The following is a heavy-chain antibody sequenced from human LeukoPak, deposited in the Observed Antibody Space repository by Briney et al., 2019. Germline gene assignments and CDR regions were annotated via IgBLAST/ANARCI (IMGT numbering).Heavy chain of an antibody. CDR2: ISDTGGDT. Sequence: GGSLRLSCAASEFTFSSYAMSWVRQAPGKGLEWVSVISDTGGDTYYADSVKGRFTISRDNSKNMLYLQTNSLRAEDTALYYCARDRVPGTSPKMDYWGQGTLVTVSS. CDR3: ARDRVPGTSPKMDY. CDR1: EFTFSSYA. D-gene: IGHD1-7*01. J-gene: IGHJ4*02. V-gene: IGHV3-23*01.